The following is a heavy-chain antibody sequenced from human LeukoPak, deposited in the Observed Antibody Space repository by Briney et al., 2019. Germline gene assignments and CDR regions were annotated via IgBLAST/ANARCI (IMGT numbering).Heavy chain of an antibody. V-gene: IGHV3-30*02. CDR2: IRYDGSNE. Sequence: PGGSLRLSCAASGFTFSNYAIHWVRQAPGKGLEWVAFIRYDGSNEYYVDSVKGRFTISRDNSKNTLYLQMNSLRAEDTAVYYCAKPSLYYYDTSGYYRYWYFDLWGQGTLVTVSS. D-gene: IGHD3-22*01. J-gene: IGHJ2*01. CDR1: GFTFSNYA. CDR3: AKPSLYYYDTSGYYRYWYFDL.